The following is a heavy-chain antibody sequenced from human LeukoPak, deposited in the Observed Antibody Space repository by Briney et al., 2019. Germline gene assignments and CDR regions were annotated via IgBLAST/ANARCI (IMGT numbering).Heavy chain of an antibody. D-gene: IGHD3-22*01. CDR2: MNPNSGNT. V-gene: IGHV1-8*03. Sequence: SVKVSCKASGYAFTSYDINWVRQATGQGLEWMGWMNPNSGNTGYAQKFQGRVTITRNTSISTAYMELSSLRSEDTAVYYCARVYYDSSGYYFNYWGQGTLVTVSS. J-gene: IGHJ4*02. CDR1: GYAFTSYD. CDR3: ARVYYDSSGYYFNY.